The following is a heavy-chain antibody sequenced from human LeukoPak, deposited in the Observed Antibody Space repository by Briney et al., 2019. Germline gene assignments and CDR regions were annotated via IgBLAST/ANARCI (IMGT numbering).Heavy chain of an antibody. CDR3: ARHRGAIAARPYRAFDI. CDR1: GGSISSYY. CDR2: IYYSGST. J-gene: IGHJ3*02. Sequence: SETLSLTCTVSGGSISSYYWSWIRQPPGKGLEWIGYIYYSGSTNYNPSLKSRVTISVDTSKNQFSLKLSSVTAADTAVYYRARHRGAIAARPYRAFDIWGQGTMVTVSS. V-gene: IGHV4-59*08. D-gene: IGHD6-6*01.